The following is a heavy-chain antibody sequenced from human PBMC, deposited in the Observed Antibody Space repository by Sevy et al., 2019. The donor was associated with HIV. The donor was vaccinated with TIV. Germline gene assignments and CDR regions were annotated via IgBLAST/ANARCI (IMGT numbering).Heavy chain of an antibody. J-gene: IGHJ2*01. Sequence: GGSLRLSCAASGFIFGDLYMDWVRQAPGKGLKWIGRIRNKAKRSTTEYAASVKGRFTITRDDSKNSLYLQMNSLKTEDTARYYCAAVAADRGYFNIWGRGTLVTVSS. CDR2: IRNKAKRSTT. CDR3: AAVAADRGYFNI. V-gene: IGHV3-72*01. CDR1: GFIFGDLY. D-gene: IGHD6-19*01.